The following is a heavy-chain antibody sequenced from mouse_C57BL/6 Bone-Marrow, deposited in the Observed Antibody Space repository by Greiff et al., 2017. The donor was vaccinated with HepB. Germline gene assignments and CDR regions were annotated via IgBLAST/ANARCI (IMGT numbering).Heavy chain of an antibody. J-gene: IGHJ1*03. CDR1: GFTFSSYT. Sequence: EVKVVESGGGLVKPGGSLKLSCAASGFTFSSYTMSWVRQTPEKRLEWVATISGGGGNTYYPDSVKGRFTISRDNAKNTLYLQMSSLRSEDTALYYCARRRVYDGYPYWYFDVWGTGTTVTVSS. V-gene: IGHV5-9*01. CDR2: ISGGGGNT. CDR3: ARRRVYDGYPYWYFDV. D-gene: IGHD2-3*01.